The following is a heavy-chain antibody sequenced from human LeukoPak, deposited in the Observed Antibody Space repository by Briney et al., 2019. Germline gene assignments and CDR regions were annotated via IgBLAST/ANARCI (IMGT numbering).Heavy chain of an antibody. J-gene: IGHJ3*02. CDR2: ISYDGSNK. V-gene: IGHV3-30-3*01. CDR3: ARDGDSNDAFDI. D-gene: IGHD4-11*01. CDR1: GFTFSSYA. Sequence: GGSLRLPCAASGFTFSSYAMHWVRQAPGKGLEWVAVISYDGSNKYYADSVKGRFTISRDNSKNTLYLQMNSLRAEDTAVYYCARDGDSNDAFDIWGQGTMVTVSS.